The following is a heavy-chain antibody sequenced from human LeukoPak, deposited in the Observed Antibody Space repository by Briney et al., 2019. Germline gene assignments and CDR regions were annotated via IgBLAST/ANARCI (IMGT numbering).Heavy chain of an antibody. CDR3: AKEREGSGWYEGGFDY. Sequence: GGSLRLSCAASGFTFSSYAMSWVRQAPGKGLEWVSAISGSGGSTYYADSVKGRFTISRDNSKNTLYLQMNSLRAEDTAVYYCAKEREGSGWYEGGFDYWGQGTLVTVSS. J-gene: IGHJ4*02. D-gene: IGHD6-19*01. CDR1: GFTFSSYA. CDR2: ISGSGGST. V-gene: IGHV3-23*01.